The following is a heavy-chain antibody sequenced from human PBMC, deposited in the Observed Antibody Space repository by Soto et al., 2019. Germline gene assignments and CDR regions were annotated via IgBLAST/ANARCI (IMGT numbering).Heavy chain of an antibody. CDR2: ISAYNGNT. CDR3: ARDYDFWSGYYSGY. V-gene: IGHV1-18*04. Sequence: GASVKVSCKASGYTFTSYGISWVRQAPGQGLEWMGWISAYNGNTNYARKLQGRVTMTTDTSTSTAYMELRSLRSDDTAVYYCARDYDFWSGYYSGYWGQGTLGTVSS. D-gene: IGHD3-3*01. J-gene: IGHJ4*02. CDR1: GYTFTSYG.